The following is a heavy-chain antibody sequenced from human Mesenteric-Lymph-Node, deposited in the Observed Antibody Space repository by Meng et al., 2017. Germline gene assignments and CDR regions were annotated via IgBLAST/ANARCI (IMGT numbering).Heavy chain of an antibody. Sequence: QVHVQQSGPGPVKPSQTLSLTSTVPGGSVSSGGYYWSWVRQPPGKGLEWIGYIYYSGSRYYNPSLKSRVTISVDTSKNQFSLKLSSVTAADTAVYYCARVTGKIYYDGSGYPEAFDYWGQGTLVTVSS. J-gene: IGHJ4*02. CDR2: IYYSGSR. CDR3: ARVTGKIYYDGSGYPEAFDY. V-gene: IGHV4-30-4*01. D-gene: IGHD3-22*01. CDR1: GGSVSSGGYY.